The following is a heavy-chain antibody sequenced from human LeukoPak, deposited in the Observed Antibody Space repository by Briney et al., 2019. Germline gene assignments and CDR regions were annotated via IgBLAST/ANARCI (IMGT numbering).Heavy chain of an antibody. V-gene: IGHV4-39*01. CDR1: GGSISSSSYY. CDR2: IYYSGST. J-gene: IGHJ3*02. Sequence: SETLSLTCTVSGGSISSSSYYWGWIRQPPGKGLEWIGSIYYSGSTYYNPSLKSRVTISVDTSKNQFSLKLSSVTAADTAVYYCARQIVRYCSSTSCYIYYAFDIWGQGTMVTVSS. D-gene: IGHD2-2*02. CDR3: ARQIVRYCSSTSCYIYYAFDI.